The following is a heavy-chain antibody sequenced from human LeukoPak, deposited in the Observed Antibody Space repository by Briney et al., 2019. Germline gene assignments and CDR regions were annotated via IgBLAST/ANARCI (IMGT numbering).Heavy chain of an antibody. CDR1: GASISSYY. V-gene: IGHV4-59*01. CDR3: ARDLMTTNDY. J-gene: IGHJ4*02. Sequence: PSETLSLTCTVSGASISSYYWSWIRQPPGKGLEWIGYIYYSGSTNYNPSLKSRVTISVDTSKNQFSLKLSSVTAADTAVYYCARDLMTTNDYWGQGTLVTVSS. CDR2: IYYSGST. D-gene: IGHD4-11*01.